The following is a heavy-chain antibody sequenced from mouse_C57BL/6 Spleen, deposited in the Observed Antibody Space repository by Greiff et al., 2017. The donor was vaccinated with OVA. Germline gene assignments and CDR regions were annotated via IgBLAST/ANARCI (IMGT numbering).Heavy chain of an antibody. CDR1: GYTFTSYW. Sequence: QVQLQQPGAELVKPGASVKLSCKASGYTFTSYWMHWVKQRPGQGLEWIGMIHPNSGSTNYNEKFKSKATLTVDKSSSTAYMQLSSLTSEDSAVYYCARPNWEGYYAMDYWGQGTSVTVSS. CDR2: IHPNSGST. V-gene: IGHV1-64*01. D-gene: IGHD4-1*01. J-gene: IGHJ4*01. CDR3: ARPNWEGYYAMDY.